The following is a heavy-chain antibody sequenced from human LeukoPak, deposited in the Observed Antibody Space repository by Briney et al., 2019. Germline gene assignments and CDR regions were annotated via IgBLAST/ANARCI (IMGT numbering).Heavy chain of an antibody. CDR2: ISGSGGST. D-gene: IGHD3-22*01. CDR1: GFTFSSYA. CDR3: ATDSSGYYFDY. V-gene: IGHV3-23*01. Sequence: GGSLRLSCAASGFTFSSYAMSWVRQVPGKGLEWVSAISGSGGSTYYADSVKGRFTISRDNSKNTLYLQMNSLRAEDTAVYYCATDSSGYYFDYWGQGTLVTVSS. J-gene: IGHJ4*02.